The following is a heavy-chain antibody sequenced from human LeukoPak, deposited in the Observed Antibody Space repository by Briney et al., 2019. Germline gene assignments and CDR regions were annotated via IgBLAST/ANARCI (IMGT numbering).Heavy chain of an antibody. J-gene: IGHJ4*02. CDR3: ARTNYDFWSGYYSPLDY. D-gene: IGHD3-3*01. Sequence: SETLSLTCAVYGGSFSGYYWSWIRQPPGKGLEWIGEINHSGSTNYNPSLKSRVTISVDTSENQFSLKLSSVTAADTAVYYCARTNYDFWSGYYSPLDYWGQGRLVTVSS. CDR2: INHSGST. V-gene: IGHV4-34*01. CDR1: GGSFSGYY.